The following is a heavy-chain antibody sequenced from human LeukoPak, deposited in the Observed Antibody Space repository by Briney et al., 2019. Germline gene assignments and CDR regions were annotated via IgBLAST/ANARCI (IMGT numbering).Heavy chain of an antibody. V-gene: IGHV3-48*04. CDR2: ISGSSSTI. D-gene: IGHD2-2*01. CDR1: GFTFSSYS. CDR3: ARGPPIVVVPAAKLNWFDP. J-gene: IGHJ5*02. Sequence: GGSLRLSCAASGFTFSSYSMNWVRQAPGKGLEWVSYISGSSSTIYYADSVKGRFTISRDNAKNSLYLQMNSLRAEDTAVYYCARGPPIVVVPAAKLNWFDPWGQGTLVTVSS.